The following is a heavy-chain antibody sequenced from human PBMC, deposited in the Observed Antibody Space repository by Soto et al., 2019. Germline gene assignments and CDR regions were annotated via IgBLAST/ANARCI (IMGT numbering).Heavy chain of an antibody. J-gene: IGHJ6*02. CDR3: AKNVWGITIFGGMDV. CDR1: GFTFSSYA. V-gene: IGHV3-23*01. CDR2: ISGSGGST. D-gene: IGHD3-9*01. Sequence: EVQLLESGGGLVQPGGSLRLSCAASGFTFSSYAMSWVRQAPGKGLEWVSAISGSGGSTYYADSVKGRFTISRDNSKNTLYLQTNSLRAEDTAVYYCAKNVWGITIFGGMDVWGQGTRVTVSS.